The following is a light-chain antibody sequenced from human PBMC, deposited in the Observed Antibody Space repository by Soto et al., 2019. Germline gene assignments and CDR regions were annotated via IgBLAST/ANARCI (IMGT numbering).Light chain of an antibody. CDR1: SSNIGSNF. Sequence: QSVLTQPPSASGTPGQRVTISCYGSSSNIGSNFVYWYQQLPGTAPKLLIYRNNQRPSGVPDRFSGSKSGTSASLAISGLRSEYEADYYCAAWDDSLSGVVFGGGTKLTVL. CDR3: AAWDDSLSGVV. J-gene: IGLJ2*01. CDR2: RNN. V-gene: IGLV1-47*01.